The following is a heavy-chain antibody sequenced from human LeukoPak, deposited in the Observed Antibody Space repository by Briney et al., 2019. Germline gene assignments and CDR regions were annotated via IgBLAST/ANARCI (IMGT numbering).Heavy chain of an antibody. D-gene: IGHD3-22*01. J-gene: IGHJ6*03. Sequence: PGGSLRLSCAASGFTFDDYAMHWVRQAPGKGLEWVSLISGDGGSTYYADSVKGRFTISRVNSKNSLYLQMNSLKTEDTAFYYCAKDSPDSIGYMDVWGKGTTVTVSS. CDR2: ISGDGGST. CDR1: GFTFDDYA. V-gene: IGHV3-43*02. CDR3: AKDSPDSIGYMDV.